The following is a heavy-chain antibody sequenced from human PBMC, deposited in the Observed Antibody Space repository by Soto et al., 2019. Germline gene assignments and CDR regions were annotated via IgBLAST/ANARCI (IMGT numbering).Heavy chain of an antibody. CDR1: GYTFTGHY. CDR2: INPNSGGT. D-gene: IGHD2-2*01. CDR3: GREGGGCSSTGCYRGGDAFDI. Sequence: QVQLVQSGAEVKKPGASVKVSCKASGYTFTGHYMHWVRQAPGQGLEWMGWINPNSGGTNYAQKFQGRVTMTRDTSKSQAKMGLGGLTTGRSAVYDGGREGGGCSSTGCYRGGDAFDIWGQGTMVTVSS. J-gene: IGHJ3*02. V-gene: IGHV1-2*02.